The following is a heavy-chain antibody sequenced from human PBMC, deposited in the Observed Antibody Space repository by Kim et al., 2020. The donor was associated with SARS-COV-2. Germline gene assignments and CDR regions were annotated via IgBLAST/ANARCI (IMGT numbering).Heavy chain of an antibody. CDR1: GDSISSYY. CDR3: ARGAWGMTTVTTPGGYYYYGMDV. Sequence: SETLSLTCTVSGDSISSYYWSWIRQPPGKGLEWIGYIYYSGSTNYNPSLKSRVTISVDTSKNQFSLKLSSVTAADTAVYYCARGAWGMTTVTTPGGYYYYGMDVWGQGTTVTVSS. J-gene: IGHJ6*02. CDR2: IYYSGST. V-gene: IGHV4-59*13. D-gene: IGHD4-17*01.